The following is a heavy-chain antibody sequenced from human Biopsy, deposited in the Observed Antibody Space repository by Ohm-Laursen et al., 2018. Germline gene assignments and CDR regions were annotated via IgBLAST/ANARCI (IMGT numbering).Heavy chain of an antibody. CDR1: GGDINNYY. Sequence: SQTLSLTCNVSGGDINNYYWSWIRQRTGKGLEWIGYIFNSANTYYNPSLKNLIIISGDTSKNQFSLKLNSVTAADTAVYYCARGDYFDSNGYFWFDPWGQGTLVTVSS. D-gene: IGHD3-22*01. CDR3: ARGDYFDSNGYFWFDP. CDR2: IFNSANT. V-gene: IGHV4-31*01. J-gene: IGHJ5*02.